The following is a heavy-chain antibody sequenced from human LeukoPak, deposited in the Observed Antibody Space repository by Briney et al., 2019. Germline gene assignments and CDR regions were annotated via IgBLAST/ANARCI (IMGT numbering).Heavy chain of an antibody. Sequence: GASVKVSCKASGYTFTGYYMHWVRQAPGQGLEWMGWINPNSGGTNYAQKFQGRVTITRDTSISTAYMELSRLRSDDTAVYYCARVGYCSSTSCYKFDYWGQGTLVTVSS. V-gene: IGHV1-2*02. CDR1: GYTFTGYY. CDR3: ARVGYCSSTSCYKFDY. J-gene: IGHJ4*02. D-gene: IGHD2-2*02. CDR2: INPNSGGT.